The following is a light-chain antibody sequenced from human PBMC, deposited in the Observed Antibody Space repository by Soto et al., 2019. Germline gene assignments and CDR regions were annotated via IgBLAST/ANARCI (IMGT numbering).Light chain of an antibody. CDR2: GAS. J-gene: IGKJ3*01. Sequence: VVLTQSPATLSLSPGEPATLSCRASRDVYINALAWYQQKPGRTPTLLIYGASTRATGIRDRFSATGSGTEFSLTISSVEPEDFAVYYCQQYGASPFTFGPGTRVEI. V-gene: IGKV3-20*01. CDR1: RDVYINA. CDR3: QQYGASPFT.